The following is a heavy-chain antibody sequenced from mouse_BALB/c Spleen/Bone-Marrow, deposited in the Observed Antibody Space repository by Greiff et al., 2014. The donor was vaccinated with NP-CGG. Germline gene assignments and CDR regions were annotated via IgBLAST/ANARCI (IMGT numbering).Heavy chain of an antibody. Sequence: VQRVESGAELVKPGASVKLSCKASGYTFTSYWMHWVKRRPGQGLEWIGEINPSNGRTNYNEKFKSKATVTVDKSSSTAYMQLSSLTSEDSAVYYCARCYYGNYFDYWGQGTTLTVSS. D-gene: IGHD2-1*01. J-gene: IGHJ2*01. CDR3: ARCYYGNYFDY. CDR2: INPSNGRT. V-gene: IGHV1S81*02. CDR1: GYTFTSYW.